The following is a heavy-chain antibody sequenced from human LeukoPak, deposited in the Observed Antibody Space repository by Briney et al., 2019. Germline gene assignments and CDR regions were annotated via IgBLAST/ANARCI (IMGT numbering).Heavy chain of an antibody. J-gene: IGHJ4*02. D-gene: IGHD6-19*01. V-gene: IGHV3-23*01. CDR3: AKVYSSGWYRGLDY. CDR2: ISGSGGST. CDR1: GFPFSSYA. Sequence: GGSLRLSCAASGFPFSSYAMSWVRQAPGKGLEWVSAISGSGGSTYYADSVKGRFTISRDNSKNTLYLQMNSLRAEDTAVYYCAKVYSSGWYRGLDYWGQGTLVTVSS.